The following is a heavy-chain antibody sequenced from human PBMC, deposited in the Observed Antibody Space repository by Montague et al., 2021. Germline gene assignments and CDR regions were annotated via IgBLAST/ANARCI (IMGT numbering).Heavy chain of an antibody. J-gene: IGHJ4*02. V-gene: IGHV3-72*01. CDR1: GFSFSDYY. Sequence: SLSLSFSASGFSFSDYYVDWVRQAPGKGLEWVGRSRNKANSYTTDYAASVKGRFTISRDESKNSLYLQMNSLKTDDTAVYYCATEGKLPGPDFDHWGQGTLVTVSS. CDR2: SRNKANSYTT. D-gene: IGHD1-7*01. CDR3: ATEGKLPGPDFDH.